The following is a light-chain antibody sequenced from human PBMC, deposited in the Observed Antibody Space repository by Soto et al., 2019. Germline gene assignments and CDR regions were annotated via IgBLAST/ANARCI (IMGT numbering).Light chain of an antibody. Sequence: QSVLTQSSSASASLGSSVKLTCTLSSGHSSNIIAWHQQQPGKAPRYLMKLESSGSYNKGSAVPDRFSGSRSGADRYLTISNLQAEDEADYFCETWDSNTRVFGGGTKLTVL. CDR1: SGHSSNI. J-gene: IGLJ3*02. CDR3: ETWDSNTRV. CDR2: LESSGSY. V-gene: IGLV4-60*03.